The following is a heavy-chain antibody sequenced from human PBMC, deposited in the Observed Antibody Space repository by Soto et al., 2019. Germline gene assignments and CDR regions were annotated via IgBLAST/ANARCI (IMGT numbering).Heavy chain of an antibody. D-gene: IGHD3-10*01. CDR2: ISYDGSNK. CDR3: AKEWFGELSIYYYYGMDV. CDR1: GFTFSSYG. V-gene: IGHV3-30*18. Sequence: SLRLSCAASGFTFSSYGMHWVRQAPVKGLEWVAVISYDGSNKYYADSVKGRFTISRDNSKNTLYLQMNSLRAEDTALYYCAKEWFGELSIYYYYGMDVWGQGTTVTVSS. J-gene: IGHJ6*02.